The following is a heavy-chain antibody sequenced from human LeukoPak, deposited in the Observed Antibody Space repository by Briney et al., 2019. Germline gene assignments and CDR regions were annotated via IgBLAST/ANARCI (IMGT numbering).Heavy chain of an antibody. Sequence: GGSLRLSCAASGFTFGSYAMTWVRQAPGKGLEWVSVISGIGVATYYADSVKGRFTISRDNSKNTLYLQMNSLRAEDTAVYYCAKETASGYGAFDFWGQGTMVTVSS. V-gene: IGHV3-23*01. J-gene: IGHJ3*01. CDR1: GFTFGSYA. CDR2: ISGIGVAT. CDR3: AKETASGYGAFDF. D-gene: IGHD3-22*01.